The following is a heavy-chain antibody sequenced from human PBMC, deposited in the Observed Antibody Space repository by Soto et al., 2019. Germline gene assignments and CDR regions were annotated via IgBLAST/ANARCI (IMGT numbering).Heavy chain of an antibody. CDR3: AKGLLTGDYLTYFDY. CDR2: ISDSGGST. Sequence: EVQLLESGGGLVQPGGSLRLSCAASGFTFSSYAMSWVRQAPGKGLGWVSAISDSGGSTYYAYSVKRRFTISRYNSKNTLYLQMNSLRAEDTAVYYCAKGLLTGDYLTYFDYWGQGTLVTVSS. CDR1: GFTFSSYA. V-gene: IGHV3-23*01. J-gene: IGHJ4*02. D-gene: IGHD4-17*01.